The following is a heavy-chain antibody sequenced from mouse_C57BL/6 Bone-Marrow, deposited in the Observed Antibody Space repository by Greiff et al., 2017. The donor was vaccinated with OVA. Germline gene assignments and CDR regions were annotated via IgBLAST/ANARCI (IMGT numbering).Heavy chain of an antibody. Sequence: VQLQQSGPVLVKPGASVKMSCKASGYTFTDYYMNWVKQSHGKSLEWIGVINPYNGGTSYNQKFKGKATLTVDKSSSTAYMELNSLTSEDSAVYYCAREDSGLRLVWDYWGQGTTLTVSS. CDR2: INPYNGGT. CDR1: GYTFTDYY. CDR3: AREDSGLRLVWDY. J-gene: IGHJ2*01. V-gene: IGHV1-19*01. D-gene: IGHD2-4*01.